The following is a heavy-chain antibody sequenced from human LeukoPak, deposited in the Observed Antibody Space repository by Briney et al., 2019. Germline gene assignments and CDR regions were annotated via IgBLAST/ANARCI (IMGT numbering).Heavy chain of an antibody. Sequence: ASVKVSCKASGYTLTSYDINWVRQATGQGLEWMGWMNPNSGNTGYAQKFQGRVTMTRNTSISTAYMELSSLRSEDTAVYYCARDNGGTAMAYYSYYYMDVWGKGTTVTISS. J-gene: IGHJ6*03. D-gene: IGHD5-18*01. CDR2: MNPNSGNT. CDR3: ARDNGGTAMAYYSYYYMDV. CDR1: GYTLTSYD. V-gene: IGHV1-8*01.